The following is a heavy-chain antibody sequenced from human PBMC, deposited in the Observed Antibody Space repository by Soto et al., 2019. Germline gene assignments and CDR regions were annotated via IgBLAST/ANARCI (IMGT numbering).Heavy chain of an antibody. D-gene: IGHD6-6*01. Sequence: PSEILSLTCAVSGGSISSSNWWSWVRQPPGKGLEWIGEIYHSGSTNYNPSLKSRVTISVDKSKNQFSLKLSSVTAADTAVYYCASQAIAARPGYYYGMDVWGQGTTVTVSS. CDR3: ASQAIAARPGYYYGMDV. J-gene: IGHJ6*02. CDR1: GGSISSSNW. CDR2: IYHSGST. V-gene: IGHV4-4*02.